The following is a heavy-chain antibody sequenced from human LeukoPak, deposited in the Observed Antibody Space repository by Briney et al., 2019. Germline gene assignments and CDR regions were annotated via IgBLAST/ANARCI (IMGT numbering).Heavy chain of an antibody. D-gene: IGHD6-13*01. J-gene: IGHJ4*02. Sequence: PSETLSLTCTVSGGSISNFYWSWIRQPPGKGREWIGYIHYSGSTNYTPSLKSRVTISLDTSKNQFSLKLTSVTAADTAVYYCAREGGYSSSWVIDYWGQGTLVTVSS. CDR3: AREGGYSSSWVIDY. CDR2: IHYSGST. V-gene: IGHV4-59*01. CDR1: GGSISNFY.